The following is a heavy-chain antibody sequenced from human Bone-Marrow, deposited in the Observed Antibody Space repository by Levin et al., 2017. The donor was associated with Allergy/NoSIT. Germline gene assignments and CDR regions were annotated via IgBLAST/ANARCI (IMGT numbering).Heavy chain of an antibody. CDR1: GGSISSGGYS. CDR3: ARAPPNDVWNFQH. Sequence: SETLSLTCAVSGGSISSGGYSWSWIRQPPGKGLEWIGYIYHSGSTYYNPSLKSRVTISVDRSKNQFSLKLSSVTAADTAVYYCARAPPNDVWNFQHWGQGTLVTVSS. J-gene: IGHJ1*01. CDR2: IYHSGST. V-gene: IGHV4-30-2*01. D-gene: IGHD3-3*01.